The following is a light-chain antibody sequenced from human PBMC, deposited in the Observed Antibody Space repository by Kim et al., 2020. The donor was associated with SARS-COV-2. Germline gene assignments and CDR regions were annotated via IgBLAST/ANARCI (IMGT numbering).Light chain of an antibody. Sequence: ATINCKSSQSVLYSPNSKNYLAWYQQKPGQPPNLLIYWASTRESGVPDRFSGSGSGTDFTLTISNLQAEDVAVYYCQQYASPPLTFGGGTKVEIQ. V-gene: IGKV4-1*01. CDR3: QQYASPPLT. CDR2: WAS. CDR1: QSVLYSPNSKNY. J-gene: IGKJ4*01.